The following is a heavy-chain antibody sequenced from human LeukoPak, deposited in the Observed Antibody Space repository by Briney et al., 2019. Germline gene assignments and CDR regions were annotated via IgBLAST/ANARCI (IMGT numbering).Heavy chain of an antibody. Sequence: GGSLRLSCAASGFTFSSYAMSWVRQAPGKGLEWVSIIYKDGSTYYADSVKGRSTISRDNSKNTLDLQMNSLRAEDTAVYYCARDGWSSGWFGYWGQGTLVTVSS. CDR1: GFTFSSYA. CDR2: IYKDGST. CDR3: ARDGWSSGWFGY. J-gene: IGHJ5*01. D-gene: IGHD6-25*01. V-gene: IGHV3-66*01.